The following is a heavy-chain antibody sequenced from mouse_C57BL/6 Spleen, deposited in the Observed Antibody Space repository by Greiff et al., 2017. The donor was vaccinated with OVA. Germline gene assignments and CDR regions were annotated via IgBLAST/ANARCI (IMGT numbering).Heavy chain of an antibody. J-gene: IGHJ3*01. D-gene: IGHD1-1*02. V-gene: IGHV5-17*01. CDR3: ARGGGFAY. CDR1: GFTFSDYG. CDR2: ISSGSSTI. Sequence: EVQLKESGGGLVKPGGSLKLSCAASGFTFSDYGMHWVRQAPEKGLEWVAYISSGSSTIYYADTVKGRFTISRDNAKNTLFLQMTSLRSEDTAMYYCARGGGFAYWGQGTLVTVSA.